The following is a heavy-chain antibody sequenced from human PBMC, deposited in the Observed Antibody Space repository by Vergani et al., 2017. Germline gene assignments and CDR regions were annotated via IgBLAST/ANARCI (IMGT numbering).Heavy chain of an antibody. J-gene: IGHJ3*02. D-gene: IGHD5-12*01. CDR1: GDSVSSNSAA. CDR3: ARDRARARSWLRFGAFDI. CDR2: TYYRSKWYN. Sequence: QVQLQQSGPGLVKPSQTLSLTCAISGDSVSSNSAAWNWIRQSPSRGLEWLGRTYYRSKWYNDYAVSVKSRITINPDTAKNQFSLQLTSVTPEDTAVYYCARDRARARSWLRFGAFDIWGQGTMVTVSS. V-gene: IGHV6-1*01.